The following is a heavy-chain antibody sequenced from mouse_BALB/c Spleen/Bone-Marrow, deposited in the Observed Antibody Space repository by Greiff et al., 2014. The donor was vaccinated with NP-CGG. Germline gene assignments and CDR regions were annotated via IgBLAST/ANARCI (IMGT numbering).Heavy chain of an antibody. Sequence: EVMLVESGAELVKPGASVKLSCTASGFNIKDTYIHWVKQRPEQGLEWIGRIDPANGNTKYDPKFQGKATITTDTSSITAYLQLSSLTSEDTAVYYCASYYYGRSSFACWGQGTLVTVSA. CDR3: ASYYYGRSSFAC. J-gene: IGHJ3*01. CDR2: IDPANGNT. V-gene: IGHV14-3*02. CDR1: GFNIKDTY. D-gene: IGHD1-1*01.